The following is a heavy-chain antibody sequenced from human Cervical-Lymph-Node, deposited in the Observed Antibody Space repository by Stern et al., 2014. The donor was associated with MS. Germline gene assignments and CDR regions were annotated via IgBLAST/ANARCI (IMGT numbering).Heavy chain of an antibody. D-gene: IGHD2-2*01. Sequence: VQLVESGGGLVQPGGSLRLSCAASGFTFSSYSMNWVRQAPGKGLEWVSYISSSSSTIYYADSVKGRFTISRDDAKNSLYLQMNSLRAEDTAVYYCARYCTSTSCYWEVGYWGQGTLVTVSS. J-gene: IGHJ4*02. CDR1: GFTFSSYS. V-gene: IGHV3-48*01. CDR2: ISSSSSTI. CDR3: ARYCTSTSCYWEVGY.